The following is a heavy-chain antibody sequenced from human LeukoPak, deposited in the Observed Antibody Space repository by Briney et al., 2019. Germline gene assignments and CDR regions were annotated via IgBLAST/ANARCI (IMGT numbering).Heavy chain of an antibody. CDR2: IYTSGST. CDR3: ARDSPRDYFDS. J-gene: IGHJ4*02. V-gene: IGHV4-4*07. Sequence: SETLSLTCTVSGGSISSYYWSWIRQPAGKGLEWIGRIYTSGSTNYNPSLGSRVTISLDTSKNQFSLTLSSLTAADTAVYYCARDSPRDYFDSWGQGTLVTVSS. CDR1: GGSISSYY.